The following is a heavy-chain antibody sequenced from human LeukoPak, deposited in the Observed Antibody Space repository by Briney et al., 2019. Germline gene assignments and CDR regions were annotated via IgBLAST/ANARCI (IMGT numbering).Heavy chain of an antibody. V-gene: IGHV4-34*01. J-gene: IGHJ4*02. CDR3: ARGRVIAARFFDY. CDR1: GGSFSGYY. Sequence: SETLSLTCAVYGGSFSGYYWSWIRQSPGKGLEWIGEINHSGSTNYNPSLKSRVTISVDTSKNQFSLKLSSVTAADTAVYYCARGRVIAARFFDYWGQGTLVTVSS. CDR2: INHSGST. D-gene: IGHD6-6*01.